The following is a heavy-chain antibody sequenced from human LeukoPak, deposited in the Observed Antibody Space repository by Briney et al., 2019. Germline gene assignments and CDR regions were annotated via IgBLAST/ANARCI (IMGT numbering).Heavy chain of an antibody. J-gene: IGHJ5*02. CDR3: ARYYDSSGFGLNWFDP. CDR1: GGSISSGGYY. D-gene: IGHD3-22*01. Sequence: PSETLSLTCTVSGGSISSGGYYWSWICQHPGKGLEWIGYIYYSGSTYYNPSLKSRVTISVDTSKNQFSLKLSSVTAADTAVYYCARYYDSSGFGLNWFDPWGQGTLVTVSS. CDR2: IYYSGST. V-gene: IGHV4-31*03.